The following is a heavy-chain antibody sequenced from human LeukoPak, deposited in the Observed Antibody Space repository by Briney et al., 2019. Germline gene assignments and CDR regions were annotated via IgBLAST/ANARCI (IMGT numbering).Heavy chain of an antibody. Sequence: PSETLSLTCAVYGGSFSGYYWSRIRQPPGKGLEWIGEINHSGSTNYNPSLKSRVTISVDTSKNQFSLKLSSVTAADTAVYYCARATPYSSSSRWFDPWGQGTLVTVSS. CDR3: ARATPYSSSSRWFDP. V-gene: IGHV4-34*01. CDR2: INHSGST. J-gene: IGHJ5*02. D-gene: IGHD6-6*01. CDR1: GGSFSGYY.